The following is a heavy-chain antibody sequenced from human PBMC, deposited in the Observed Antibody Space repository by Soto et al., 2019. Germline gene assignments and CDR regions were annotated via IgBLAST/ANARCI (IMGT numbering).Heavy chain of an antibody. CDR3: ARIPRYSLPTSDDLDA. V-gene: IGHV1-69*15. CDR1: GGTFYTYT. Sequence: QVQLVQSGAEVRKPGSSVQVSCKASGGTFYTYTFSWVRQAPGQGLEWMGSITPIYPTTNYAEKFQGRLTVTADCSTNAAYMELNSLTSDDTAVYYCARIPRYSLPTSDDLDAWGQGTLVTVSS. J-gene: IGHJ5*02. D-gene: IGHD5-18*01. CDR2: ITPIYPTT.